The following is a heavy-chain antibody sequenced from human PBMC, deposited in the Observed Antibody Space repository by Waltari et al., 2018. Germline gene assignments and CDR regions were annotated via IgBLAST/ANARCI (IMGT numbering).Heavy chain of an antibody. CDR1: GFSFSNFG. Sequence: QVLLVESGGGVVQPGTSLRLSCAASGFSFSNFGMHWVRQAPGKGLESVAGISYDGRDLYYADSVKGRATISRDNSKNTLYLQMNSLRPEDTAVYYCAKEGVVINGYYFDYWGQGTLVTVSS. V-gene: IGHV3-30*18. J-gene: IGHJ4*02. CDR2: ISYDGRDL. D-gene: IGHD2-21*01. CDR3: AKEGVVINGYYFDY.